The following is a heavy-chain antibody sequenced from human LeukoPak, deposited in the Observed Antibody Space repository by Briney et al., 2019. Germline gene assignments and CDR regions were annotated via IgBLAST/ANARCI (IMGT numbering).Heavy chain of an antibody. CDR1: GFTFSSYA. J-gene: IGHJ4*02. V-gene: IGHV3-30*04. D-gene: IGHD5-24*01. CDR3: ARDFGGRDGYNLDY. Sequence: GGSLRLSCAASGFTFSSYAMHWVRQAPGKGLEWVAVISYDGSNKCYADSVKGRFTISRDNSKNTLYLQMNSLRAEDTAVYYCARDFGGRDGYNLDYWGQGTLVTVSS. CDR2: ISYDGSNK.